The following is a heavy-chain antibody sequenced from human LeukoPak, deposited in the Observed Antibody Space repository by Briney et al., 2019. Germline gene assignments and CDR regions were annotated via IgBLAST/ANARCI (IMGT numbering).Heavy chain of an antibody. V-gene: IGHV3-23*01. Sequence: GGSLRLSCAASEFIFSTYAMSWVRQAPGKGLEWVSAISRGGGSTYYADSVKGRFTISRDNSKNTLYLQMNSLRAEDTALYYCTKINRGEVAGHFDFWGQGTLVTVSS. CDR3: TKINRGEVAGHFDF. CDR2: ISRGGGST. D-gene: IGHD6-19*01. CDR1: EFIFSTYA. J-gene: IGHJ4*02.